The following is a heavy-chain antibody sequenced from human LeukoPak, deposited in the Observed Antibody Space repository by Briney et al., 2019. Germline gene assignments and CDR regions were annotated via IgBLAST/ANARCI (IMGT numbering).Heavy chain of an antibody. V-gene: IGHV4-39*01. Sequence: SETLSLTCTVSGGSISSSSYYWGWIRQPPGKGLEWIGSSYYSGSTYYNPSLKSRVTISVDTSKNQFSLKLSSVTAADTAVYYCARQYSSGATEWGQGTLVTVSS. CDR1: GGSISSSSYY. D-gene: IGHD2-15*01. CDR3: ARQYSSGATE. J-gene: IGHJ4*02. CDR2: SYYSGST.